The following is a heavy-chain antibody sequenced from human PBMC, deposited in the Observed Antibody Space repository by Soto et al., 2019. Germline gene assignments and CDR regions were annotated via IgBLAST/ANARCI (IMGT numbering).Heavy chain of an antibody. CDR2: IYWNDDK. D-gene: IGHD6-13*01. CDR1: GFSLSTSGVG. CDR3: AHRHGLYSSSWYHDY. Sequence: GSGPTLANPTQTLTLTCTFSGFSLSTSGVGVGWIRQPPGKALEWLALIYWNDDKRYSPSLKSRLTITKDTSKNQVVLTMTNMDPVDTATYYCAHRHGLYSSSWYHDYWGQGTLVTVSS. V-gene: IGHV2-5*01. J-gene: IGHJ4*02.